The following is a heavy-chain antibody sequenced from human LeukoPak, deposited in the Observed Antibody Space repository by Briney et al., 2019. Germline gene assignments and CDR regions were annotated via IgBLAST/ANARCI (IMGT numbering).Heavy chain of an antibody. V-gene: IGHV5-51*01. CDR1: GYSFTSYW. CDR2: IYPGHSDT. Sequence: GESLQISLKGSGYSFTSYWIGWVRPVPGKGGGWMGIIYPGHSDTIYRPSFQGQVTISADKSISTAYLQWSSLKASDTAMYYCARRLGYYDSSAPGAFDIWGQGTMVTVSS. D-gene: IGHD3-22*01. J-gene: IGHJ3*02. CDR3: ARRLGYYDSSAPGAFDI.